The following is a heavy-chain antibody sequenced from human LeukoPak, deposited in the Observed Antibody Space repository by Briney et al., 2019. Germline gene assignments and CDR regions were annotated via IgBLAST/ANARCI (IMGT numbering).Heavy chain of an antibody. Sequence: ASVKVSCKASSYTFTRYGISWVRQAPGQGLEWVGWISGSTGNTNYAQKFQGRVTMSIDTSTSTTYMELRSLRFDDTAVYYCARSGRGTYYYFDLWGQGTLVSVSS. V-gene: IGHV1-18*01. CDR1: SYTFTRYG. CDR3: ARSGRGTYYYFDL. J-gene: IGHJ4*02. CDR2: ISGSTGNT. D-gene: IGHD1-26*01.